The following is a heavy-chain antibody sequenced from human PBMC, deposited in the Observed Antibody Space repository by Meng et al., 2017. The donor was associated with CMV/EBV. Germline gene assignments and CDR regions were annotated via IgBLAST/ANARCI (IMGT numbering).Heavy chain of an antibody. CDR2: IYSGGST. Sequence: GESLKISCAASGFTVSSTYMSWVRQAPGKGLEWVSVIYSGGSTYYADSVKGRFTISRDNSKNTLYLQMNSLRAEDTAVYYCARGYCSSTSCTNYYYYYYGMDVWGQGTTVTVSS. CDR1: GFTVSSTY. CDR3: ARGYCSSTSCTNYYYYYYGMDV. V-gene: IGHV3-53*01. J-gene: IGHJ6*02. D-gene: IGHD2-2*01.